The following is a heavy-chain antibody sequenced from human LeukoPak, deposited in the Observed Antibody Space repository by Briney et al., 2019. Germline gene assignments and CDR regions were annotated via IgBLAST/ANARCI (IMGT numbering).Heavy chain of an antibody. CDR3: ERRNRYSCGWFDY. CDR1: GGPISSSSEH. D-gene: IGHD6-19*01. CDR2: IYYSGST. V-gene: IGHV4-39*01. Sequence: PSETQTLTCTVSGGPISSSSEHWHWIRQPPGKGLEWIGSIYYSGSTYYNPSLKSRITISVDTSKNQFSLKLSSVTAADTVVYYCERRNRYSCGWFDYWPQETLVTVSS. J-gene: IGHJ4*02.